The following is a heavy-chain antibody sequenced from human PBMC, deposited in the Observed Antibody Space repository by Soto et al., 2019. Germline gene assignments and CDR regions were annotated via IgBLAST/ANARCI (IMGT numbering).Heavy chain of an antibody. CDR2: ISYDGSNK. V-gene: IGHV3-30*18. J-gene: IGHJ6*02. Sequence: QVQLVESGGGVVQPGRSLRLSCAASGFTFSSYGMHWVHQAPGKGLEWVAVISYDGSNKYYADSVKGRFTISRDNSKNTLYLQMNSLRAEDTAVYYCAKAAATPRVAGSRYYYYGMDVWGQGTTVTVSS. D-gene: IGHD2-15*01. CDR3: AKAAATPRVAGSRYYYYGMDV. CDR1: GFTFSSYG.